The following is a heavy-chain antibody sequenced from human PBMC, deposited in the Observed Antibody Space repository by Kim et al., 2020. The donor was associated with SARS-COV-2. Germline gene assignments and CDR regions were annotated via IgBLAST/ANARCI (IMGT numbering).Heavy chain of an antibody. D-gene: IGHD6-13*01. CDR2: IKQGGSSK. Sequence: GGSLRLSCAASGLTFSNYGMTWVRQAPGKGLEWVSTIKQGGSSKYYVDSVKGRFTISRDNAKNSLYLQMNSLRAEDTAVYYCARDRAASTWAQGTMFSGS. CDR3: ARDRAAST. CDR1: GLTFSNYG. V-gene: IGHV3-7*01. J-gene: IGHJ3*01.